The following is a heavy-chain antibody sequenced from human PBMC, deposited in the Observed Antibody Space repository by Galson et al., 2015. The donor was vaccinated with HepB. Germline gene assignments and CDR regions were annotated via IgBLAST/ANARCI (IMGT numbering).Heavy chain of an antibody. Sequence: SVKVSCQASGYTFTGYYMHWVRQAPGQGLEWMGWINPNSGGTNYAQKFQGWVTMTRDTSISTAYMELSRLRSDDTAVYYCARDGWGAVAGTNWFDPWGQGTLVTVSS. CDR1: GYTFTGYY. CDR2: INPNSGGT. J-gene: IGHJ5*02. CDR3: ARDGWGAVAGTNWFDP. V-gene: IGHV1-2*04. D-gene: IGHD6-19*01.